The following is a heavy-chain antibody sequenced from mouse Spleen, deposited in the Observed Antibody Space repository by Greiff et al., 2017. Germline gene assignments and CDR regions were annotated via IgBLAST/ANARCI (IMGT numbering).Heavy chain of an antibody. CDR1: GYTFTSYW. J-gene: IGHJ2*01. CDR3: ARSLPDYFDY. D-gene: IGHD2-10*01. V-gene: IGHV1-69*01. Sequence: QVQLQQPGAELVMPGASVKLSCKASGYTFTSYWMHWVKQRPGQGLEWIGEIDPSDSYTNYNQKFKGKATLTVDKSSSTAYMQLSSLTSEDSAVYYCARSLPDYFDYWGQGTTLTVSS. CDR2: IDPSDSYT.